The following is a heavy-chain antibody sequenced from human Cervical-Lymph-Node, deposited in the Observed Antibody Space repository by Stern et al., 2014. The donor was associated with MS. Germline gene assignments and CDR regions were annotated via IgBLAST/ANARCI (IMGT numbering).Heavy chain of an antibody. CDR2: IDPNSGDT. CDR3: ARSLNWNDVEDYHYGLDV. J-gene: IGHJ6*02. D-gene: IGHD1-1*01. Sequence: QVQLVQSGAEVKKPGASVKVPCKASGYTFTGYYLHWVRQAPGQGLEWMGRIDPNSGDTKYAQNFQDRVTMTRDTSINTAYMELSRLTSDDTAVYYCARSLNWNDVEDYHYGLDVWGQGTTVTVSS. V-gene: IGHV1-2*06. CDR1: GYTFTGYY.